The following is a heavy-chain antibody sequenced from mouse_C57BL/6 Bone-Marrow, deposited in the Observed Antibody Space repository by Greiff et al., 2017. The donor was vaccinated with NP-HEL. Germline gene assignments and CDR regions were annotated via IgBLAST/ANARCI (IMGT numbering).Heavy chain of an antibody. CDR1: GFTFSSYA. Sequence: EVQLMESGGGLVKPGGSLKLSCAASGFTFSSYAMSWVRQTPEKRLEWVATISDGGSYTYYPDNVKGRFTISRDNAKNNLYLQMSHLKSEDTAMYYCARDPSFDYWGQGTTLTVSS. CDR3: ARDPSFDY. J-gene: IGHJ2*01. V-gene: IGHV5-4*01. CDR2: ISDGGSYT.